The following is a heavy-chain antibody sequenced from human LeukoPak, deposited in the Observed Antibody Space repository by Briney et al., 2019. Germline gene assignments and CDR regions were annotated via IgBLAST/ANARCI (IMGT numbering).Heavy chain of an antibody. D-gene: IGHD1-26*01. Sequence: PSETLSLTCSVSGGSISNYYWSWVRQPAGKGLEWMGRMYSSGSANYDPSLKSRVTMSVDTSKNQLSLKLNSVSAADTAVYYCARERGGSYYGGLDVWGPGTMLIVSS. CDR1: GGSISNYY. CDR3: ARERGGSYYGGLDV. V-gene: IGHV4-4*07. CDR2: MYSSGSA. J-gene: IGHJ3*01.